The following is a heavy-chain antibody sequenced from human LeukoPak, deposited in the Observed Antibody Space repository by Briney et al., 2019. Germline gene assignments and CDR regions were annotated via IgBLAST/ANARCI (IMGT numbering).Heavy chain of an antibody. CDR2: ISSSGITL. CDR3: ARGGGSDYYFDY. V-gene: IGHV3-11*04. J-gene: IGHJ4*02. CDR1: GFPFSDYF. D-gene: IGHD1-26*01. Sequence: SGGSLRLSCAASGFPFSDYFMSWIRQAPGKGLEWISYISSSGITLYYAESVKGRFTISRDNAKNSLYLQMNSLRAEDTAVYYCARGGGSDYYFDYWGQGTLVTVSS.